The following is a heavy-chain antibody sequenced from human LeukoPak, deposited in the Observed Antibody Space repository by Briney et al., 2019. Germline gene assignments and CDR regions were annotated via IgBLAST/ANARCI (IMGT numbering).Heavy chain of an antibody. Sequence: PGGSLRLSCAASGFIFSTYYMTWVRQAPGKGLEWVANIKPDGSAAYYVDSVKGRFTIARDNAKNSLFLQMNSLRDEDTAVYYCARDPGPSIPAWGAFDIWGQGTKVTVSS. CDR1: GFIFSTYY. J-gene: IGHJ3*02. D-gene: IGHD6-6*01. CDR2: IKPDGSAA. V-gene: IGHV3-7*01. CDR3: ARDPGPSIPAWGAFDI.